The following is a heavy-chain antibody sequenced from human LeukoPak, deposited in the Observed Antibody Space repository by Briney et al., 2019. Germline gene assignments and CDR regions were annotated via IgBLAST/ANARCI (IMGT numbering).Heavy chain of an antibody. CDR1: GFTFDDYG. CDR2: ISGSGVST. CDR3: AKTINNTGVIDY. D-gene: IGHD1-14*01. J-gene: IGHJ4*02. V-gene: IGHV3-23*01. Sequence: RPGGSLRLSCAASGFTFDDYGMSWVRQAPGKGLEWVSVISGSGVSTYYGDSVKGRFTISRDNSKNTLSLQMNSLRAEDTAIYYCAKTINNTGVIDYWGQGTLVTVSS.